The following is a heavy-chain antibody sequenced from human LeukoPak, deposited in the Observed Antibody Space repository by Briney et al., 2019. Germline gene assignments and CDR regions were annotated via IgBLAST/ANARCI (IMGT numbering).Heavy chain of an antibody. V-gene: IGHV3-66*01. CDR1: GYTLSSCG. J-gene: IGHJ3*02. D-gene: IGHD1-14*01. Sequence: GGSLRLSCAASGYTLSSCGMHWVRQAPGKGLEWVSVIYSRGSTYYADSVKGRFTISRDNSKNTLYLQMNSLRDEDTAVYYCARGGPEDAFDIWGQGTMVTVSS. CDR2: IYSRGST. CDR3: ARGGPEDAFDI.